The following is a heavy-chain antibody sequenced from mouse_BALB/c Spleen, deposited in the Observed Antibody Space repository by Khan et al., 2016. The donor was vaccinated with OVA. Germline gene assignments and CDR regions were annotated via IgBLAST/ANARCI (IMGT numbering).Heavy chain of an antibody. J-gene: IGHJ2*01. Sequence: EVQLQQSGPELVKPGASVKMSCKASGYTFPSYVIHWVKQKPGQGLEWIGYIYPYNDDTKSNEKLKGKATLTSDKSSSPAYMELRSLTSEDSAVYYCARNYRYDVYFDYWGQGTTLTVSS. CDR2: IYPYNDDT. CDR1: GYTFPSYV. D-gene: IGHD2-14*01. V-gene: IGHV1S136*01. CDR3: ARNYRYDVYFDY.